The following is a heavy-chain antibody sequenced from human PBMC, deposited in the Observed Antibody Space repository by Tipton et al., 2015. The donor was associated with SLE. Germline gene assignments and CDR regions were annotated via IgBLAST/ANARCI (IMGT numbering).Heavy chain of an antibody. CDR1: GGSISDQY. D-gene: IGHD3-3*01. Sequence: TLSLTCTVSGGSISDQYLSWIRHPPGKGLEWIGYVYNTGSTNYNPSLNYNPSLKSRVTISVDTPRNQFYLQVSSVTAADTAVYYCARDRRFLEWSGTDAFDIWGQGTMVTVSS. CDR3: ARDRRFLEWSGTDAFDI. V-gene: IGHV4-59*11. J-gene: IGHJ3*02. CDR2: VYNTGST.